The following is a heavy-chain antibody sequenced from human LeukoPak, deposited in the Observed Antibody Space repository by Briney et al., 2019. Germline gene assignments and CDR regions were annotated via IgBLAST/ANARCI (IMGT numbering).Heavy chain of an antibody. D-gene: IGHD5-12*01. J-gene: IGHJ4*02. V-gene: IGHV4-61*01. CDR3: ASPRWGYSGYVFDY. CDR2: IYYSGST. CDR1: GGSVSSGSYY. Sequence: PSETLSLTCTVSGGSVSSGSYYWSWIRQPPGKGLEWIGYIYYSGSTNYNPSLKSRVTISVDTSKNQFSLKLSSVTAADTAVYYCASPRWGYSGYVFDYWGQGTLVAVSS.